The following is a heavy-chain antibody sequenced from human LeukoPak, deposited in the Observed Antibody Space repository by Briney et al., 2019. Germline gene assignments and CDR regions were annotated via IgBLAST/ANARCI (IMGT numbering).Heavy chain of an antibody. J-gene: IGHJ6*02. Sequence: ASVKVSCKASGYTFTSYYMHWVRQAPGQGLEWMGKINPSGGSTSYAQKFQGRVTMTRDTSTSTVYMELSSLRSEDTAVYYCARMEYLPAYYDFWTPYGMDVWGQGTTVTVSS. CDR3: ARMEYLPAYYDFWTPYGMDV. CDR1: GYTFTSYY. CDR2: INPSGGST. D-gene: IGHD3-3*01. V-gene: IGHV1-46*01.